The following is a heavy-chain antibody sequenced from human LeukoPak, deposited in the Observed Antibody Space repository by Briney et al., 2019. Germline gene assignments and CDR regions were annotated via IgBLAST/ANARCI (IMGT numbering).Heavy chain of an antibody. Sequence: GGSLRLSCTTSGFAFGDFAMSGVRQPAGKGLEWVGFIRRRAYGGAAEYAASVKGRFIISRDDAKGIAYLQMNSLKTEDTAVYYCSRNGLVDFDYWGQGSRVIVSP. V-gene: IGHV3-49*04. J-gene: IGHJ4*02. CDR3: SRNGLVDFDY. CDR1: GFAFGDFA. CDR2: IRRRAYGGAA.